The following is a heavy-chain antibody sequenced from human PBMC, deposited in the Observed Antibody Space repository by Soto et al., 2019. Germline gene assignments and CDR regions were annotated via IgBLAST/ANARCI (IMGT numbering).Heavy chain of an antibody. Sequence: ASETLSLTCSVSGGYLISYYLSWIRQNPGKGLEWIAYIYYSGSTSYNPSLKSRVSISLDTSKNQFSLKLSSVTAADTAVYYCARTYDGSGPNSGGYGFDTWGQGTMVTVSS. J-gene: IGHJ3*02. V-gene: IGHV4-59*01. CDR3: ARTYDGSGPNSGGYGFDT. CDR2: IYYSGST. D-gene: IGHD3-22*01. CDR1: GGYLISYY.